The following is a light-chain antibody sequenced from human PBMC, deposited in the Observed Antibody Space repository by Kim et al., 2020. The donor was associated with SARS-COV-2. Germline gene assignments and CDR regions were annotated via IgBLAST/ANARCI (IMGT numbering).Light chain of an antibody. CDR3: ASWDDRLRGYV. CDR2: SNN. CDR1: NSNIGSNP. Sequence: ELTQPPSASGTPGQRVTISCSGSNSNIGSNPVNWYLQLPETAPKLIIYSNNRRPSGVPDRFSGSKSGTSASLAISGLQSEDDSDYYCASWDDRLRGYVFGTGTKVTVL. V-gene: IGLV1-44*01. J-gene: IGLJ1*01.